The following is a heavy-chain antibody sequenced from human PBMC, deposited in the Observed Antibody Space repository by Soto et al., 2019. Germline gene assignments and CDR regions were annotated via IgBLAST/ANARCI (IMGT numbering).Heavy chain of an antibody. J-gene: IGHJ5*02. Sequence: ASVKVSCKASGYTFTSYGISWVRQAPGQGLEWMGWISAYNGNTNYAQKLQGRATMTTDTSTSTAYMELRSLRSDDTAVYYCARSDNVDNWNYGSGKWFDPWGQGTLVTVS. V-gene: IGHV1-18*01. CDR2: ISAYNGNT. D-gene: IGHD1-7*01. CDR1: GYTFTSYG. CDR3: ARSDNVDNWNYGSGKWFDP.